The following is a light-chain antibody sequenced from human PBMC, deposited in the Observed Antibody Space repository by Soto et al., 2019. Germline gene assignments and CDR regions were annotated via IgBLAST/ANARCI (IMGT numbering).Light chain of an antibody. Sequence: DIQMTQSPSTLSASVGDRVTITCRASQSISSWLAWYQQKPGRAPKLLIYKASSLETGVPSRFGGRGPGTEFTLIIRSLQPDYVLNYYCQQYGSCSPWTCGQGTYVEIK. CDR1: QSISSW. CDR2: KAS. CDR3: QQYGSCSPWT. J-gene: IGKJ1*01. V-gene: IGKV1-5*03.